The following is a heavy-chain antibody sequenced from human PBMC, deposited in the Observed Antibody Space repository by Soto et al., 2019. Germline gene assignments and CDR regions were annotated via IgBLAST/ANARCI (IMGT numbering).Heavy chain of an antibody. D-gene: IGHD3-22*01. J-gene: IGHJ4*02. V-gene: IGHV4-59*01. CDR1: GGSITRYY. CDR2: ISDSGAT. Sequence: SETLSLTCTVSGGSITRYYWSWIRQPPGKGLEWISYISDSGATRSNPSLNSRVTTSVDTSKNQFSLKLNSVTAADTAVYYCAKGSMNYYDSSGYRPYWGQGTLVTVSS. CDR3: AKGSMNYYDSSGYRPY.